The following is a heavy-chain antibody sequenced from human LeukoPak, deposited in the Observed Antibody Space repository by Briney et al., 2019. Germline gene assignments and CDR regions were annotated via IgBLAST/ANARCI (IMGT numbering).Heavy chain of an antibody. D-gene: IGHD2-15*01. CDR1: GFTFSSYW. J-gene: IGHJ1*01. V-gene: IGHV3-74*01. Sequence: QPGGSLRLACAASGFTFSSYWMQWVRQAPGKGLVWVSHINSDGSSTRYVDSVKGRFTISRDNAKNTLYLQMNSLRPEDTAVYYCARDRTVVVVAGPWDWGQGSLVIVSS. CDR3: ARDRTVVVVAGPWD. CDR2: INSDGSST.